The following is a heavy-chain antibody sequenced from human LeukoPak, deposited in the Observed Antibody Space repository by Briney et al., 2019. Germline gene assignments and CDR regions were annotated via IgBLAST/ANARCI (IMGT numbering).Heavy chain of an antibody. J-gene: IGHJ4*02. V-gene: IGHV4-39*01. D-gene: IGHD5-18*01. CDR1: GGSISSDNYY. CDR2: IYYSGTT. CDR3: ARHPSVPLWTSGGAFDY. Sequence: PSETLSLTCTVSGGSISSDNYYWGWIRQPPGKGLEWIGSIYYSGTTYYNPSLKSRVAISVDTSKNQFSLKLRSVTAADTAVYYWARHPSVPLWTSGGAFDYWGQGTLVTVSS.